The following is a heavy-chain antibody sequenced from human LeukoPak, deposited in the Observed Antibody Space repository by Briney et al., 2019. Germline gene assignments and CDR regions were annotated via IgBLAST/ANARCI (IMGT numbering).Heavy chain of an antibody. CDR2: IYYSGST. Sequence: PSQTLSLTCTVSGGSISSGDHYWSWIRQPPGKGLEWIGYIYYSGSTYYNPSLKSRVTISVDTSKNQFSLKLSSVTAADTAVYYCASSPTMIVVVTSLYYFDYWGQGTLVTVSS. CDR1: GGSISSGDHY. V-gene: IGHV4-30-4*01. CDR3: ASSPTMIVVVTSLYYFDY. D-gene: IGHD3-22*01. J-gene: IGHJ4*02.